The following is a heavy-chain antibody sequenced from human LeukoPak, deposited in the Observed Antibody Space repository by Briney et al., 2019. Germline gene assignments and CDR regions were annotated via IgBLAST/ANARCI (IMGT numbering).Heavy chain of an antibody. J-gene: IGHJ5*02. CDR1: GYTFTSYG. Sequence: GASVKVSCKASGYTFTSYGISWVRQAPGQGLEWMGWISAYNGNTNYAQKLQGRVTMTRNTSISTAYMELSSLRSEDTAVYYCATGPLGSGRLFDPWGQGTLVTVSS. CDR3: ATGPLGSGRLFDP. D-gene: IGHD1-26*01. CDR2: ISAYNGNT. V-gene: IGHV1-18*01.